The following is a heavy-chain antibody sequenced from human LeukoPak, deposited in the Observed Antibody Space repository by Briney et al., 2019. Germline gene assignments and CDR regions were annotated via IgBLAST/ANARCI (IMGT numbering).Heavy chain of an antibody. CDR3: AKGGKWDVTSFDY. Sequence: GGSLRLSCAASGFTFTSYSMNWVRKAPGKGLEWVSTISGGGGSTYYADSVKGRFTISRDNSKNTLYLQVNSLRAEDTAVYYCAKGGKWDVTSFDYWGQGTLVTVSS. D-gene: IGHD1-26*01. J-gene: IGHJ4*02. CDR2: ISGGGGST. CDR1: GFTFTSYS. V-gene: IGHV3-23*01.